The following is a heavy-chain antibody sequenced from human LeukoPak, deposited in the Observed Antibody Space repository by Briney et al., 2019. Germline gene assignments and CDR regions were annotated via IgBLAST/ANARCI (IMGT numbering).Heavy chain of an antibody. Sequence: SETLSLTCTVSGGSISSYYWSWIRQPPGKGLEWIGYIYYSGSTNYNPSLKSRVTISVDTSKNQFSLKLSSVTAADTAVYYCARASITMVRGVITRAFDYWGQGTLVTVPS. CDR1: GGSISSYY. V-gene: IGHV4-59*01. CDR2: IYYSGST. CDR3: ARASITMVRGVITRAFDY. J-gene: IGHJ4*02. D-gene: IGHD3-10*01.